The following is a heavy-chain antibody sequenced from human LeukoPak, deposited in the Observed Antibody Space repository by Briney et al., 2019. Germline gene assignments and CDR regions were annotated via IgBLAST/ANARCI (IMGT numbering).Heavy chain of an antibody. CDR3: ARDFEVWDYDFWSGYPYYFDY. Sequence: PSETLSLTCTVSGGSISSDYWSWIRQPAGKGLEWIGRIYTSGSTNYNPSLKSRVTMSVDTSKNQFSLKLSSVTAADTAVYYCARDFEVWDYDFWSGYPYYFDYWGQGTLVTVSS. V-gene: IGHV4-4*07. J-gene: IGHJ4*02. CDR2: IYTSGST. D-gene: IGHD3-3*01. CDR1: GGSISSDY.